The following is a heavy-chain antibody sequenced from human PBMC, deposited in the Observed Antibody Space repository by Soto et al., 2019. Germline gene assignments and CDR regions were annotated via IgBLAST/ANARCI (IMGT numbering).Heavy chain of an antibody. J-gene: IGHJ6*02. CDR2: ISGSGGST. CDR3: AKRNRYSSSWSLVDYYYGMDV. D-gene: IGHD6-13*01. V-gene: IGHV3-23*01. CDR1: GFTFSSYA. Sequence: EVQLLESGGGLVQPGGSLRLSCAASGFTFSSYAMSWVRQAPGKGLEWVSAISGSGGSTYYADSVKGRFTISRDNSKNTLYLQMNSRRAEDKAVYYCAKRNRYSSSWSLVDYYYGMDVWGQGTTVTVS.